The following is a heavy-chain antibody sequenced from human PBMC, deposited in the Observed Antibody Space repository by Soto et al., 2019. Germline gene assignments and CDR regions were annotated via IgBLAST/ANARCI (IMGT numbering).Heavy chain of an antibody. CDR2: ISSSSSTV. D-gene: IGHD1-26*01. V-gene: IGHV3-48*02. J-gene: IGHJ4*02. Sequence: GGSLRLSCAASGFTFSSYGMNWVRQAPGKGLEWVSYISSSSSTVNYADSVKGRFTIFRDNAKNSLYLQMNSLRDEDTAIYYCARNSGSQDYWGQGTLVTVSS. CDR3: ARNSGSQDY. CDR1: GFTFSSYG.